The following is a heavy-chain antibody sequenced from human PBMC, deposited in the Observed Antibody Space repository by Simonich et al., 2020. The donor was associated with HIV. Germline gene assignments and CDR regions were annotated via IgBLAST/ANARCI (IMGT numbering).Heavy chain of an antibody. V-gene: IGHV4-34*01. J-gene: IGHJ3*01. D-gene: IGHD2-8*01. CDR3: AREVGYYPPQLEENNAFDV. Sequence: QVQLQQWGAGLLKPWETLSLTCAVYGGSFSGYYWTCIRQPPGKGLEWIGEITYSGRTNYNPSLKSRVTISVDTSKKQFSLKLTSVTAADTAIYFCAREVGYYPPQLEENNAFDVWGQGTMVTVSS. CDR2: ITYSGRT. CDR1: GGSFSGYY.